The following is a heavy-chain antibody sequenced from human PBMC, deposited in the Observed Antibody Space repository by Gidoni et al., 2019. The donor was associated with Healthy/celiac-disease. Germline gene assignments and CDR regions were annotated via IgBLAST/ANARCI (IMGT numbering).Heavy chain of an antibody. Sequence: EVQLLESGGGLVQPGGSLRLSCAASGFTFSSYAMSWVRQAPGKGLEWVSAISGSGGSTYYADSVKGRFTISRDNSKNTLYLQMNSLRAEDTAVYYCAKAPGENIVVVPAARGGYYYGMDVWGQGTTVTVSS. CDR1: GFTFSSYA. CDR2: ISGSGGST. D-gene: IGHD2-2*01. CDR3: AKAPGENIVVVPAARGGYYYGMDV. V-gene: IGHV3-23*01. J-gene: IGHJ6*02.